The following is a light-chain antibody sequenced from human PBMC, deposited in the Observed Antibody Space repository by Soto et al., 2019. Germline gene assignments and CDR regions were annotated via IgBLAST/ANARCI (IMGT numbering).Light chain of an antibody. V-gene: IGLV2-8*01. Sequence: QSALTQAPSASGSPGQSVTISCTRTNSDVGGYNYVSWYQQYPGKAPKLIIYEVNERPSGVPDRFSGSKSGNTASLTVSGLQTADEADYYCSSYAGSNWYVFGTGTSHRP. CDR1: NSDVGGYNY. CDR2: EVN. J-gene: IGLJ1*01. CDR3: SSYAGSNWYV.